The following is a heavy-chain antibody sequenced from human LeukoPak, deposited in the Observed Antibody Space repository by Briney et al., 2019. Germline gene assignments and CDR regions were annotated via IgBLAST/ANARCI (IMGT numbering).Heavy chain of an antibody. D-gene: IGHD3-3*01. CDR1: GFTFSSYA. CDR2: ISGSGGST. Sequence: PGGSLRLSCAASGFTFSSYAMSWVRQAPGKGLEWVSAISGSGGSTYYADSVKGRFTISRDNSKNTLYLQMNSLRAEDTAVYYCAKRLLRITIKGIYYYYYGMDVWGQGTTVTVSS. J-gene: IGHJ6*02. CDR3: AKRLLRITIKGIYYYYYGMDV. V-gene: IGHV3-23*01.